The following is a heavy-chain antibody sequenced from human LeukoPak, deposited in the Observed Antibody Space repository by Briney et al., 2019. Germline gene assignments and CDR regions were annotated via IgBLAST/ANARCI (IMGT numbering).Heavy chain of an antibody. V-gene: IGHV3-74*01. CDR1: GFSLSSYC. CDR3: ARVGRSWYPNSFDY. D-gene: IGHD6-13*01. J-gene: IGHJ4*02. Sequence: GGSLSLSCAASGFSLSSYCKHWVRHAPGKGLVWVSRINSDGSSTIYADSLKGRFTISRDNAKNTVFLQMNSLRAEDTAVYYCARVGRSWYPNSFDYWGQGTLVTVSS. CDR2: INSDGSST.